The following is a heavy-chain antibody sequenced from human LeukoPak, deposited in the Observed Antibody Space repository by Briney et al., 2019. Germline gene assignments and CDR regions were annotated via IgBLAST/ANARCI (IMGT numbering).Heavy chain of an antibody. CDR2: ISSNGGST. CDR1: GFTFSNYP. Sequence: GGSLRLSCAASGFTFSNYPMHWVRQAPGTGLEYVSAISSNGGSTYYANSVKGRFTISRDNSKNTLYLQMGSLRVEDMAVYYCARSSSTTNYYYGMDVWGQGTTVTAS. D-gene: IGHD2-2*01. CDR3: ARSSSTTNYYYGMDV. V-gene: IGHV3-64*01. J-gene: IGHJ6*02.